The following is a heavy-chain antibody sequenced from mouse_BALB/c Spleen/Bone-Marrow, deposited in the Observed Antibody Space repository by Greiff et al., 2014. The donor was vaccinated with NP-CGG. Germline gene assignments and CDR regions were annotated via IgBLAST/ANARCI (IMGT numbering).Heavy chain of an antibody. CDR2: ISYSGST. Sequence: DVQLQESGPGLVKPSQSLSLTCTVTGYSITSDYAWNWIRQFPGNKLEWMGYISYSGSTSYNPSLKSRISITRDTSKNQFFLQLNSVTTEDTATYYCARSEGDYDSAMDYWGQGTSVTVSS. CDR1: GYSITSDYA. J-gene: IGHJ4*01. D-gene: IGHD2-4*01. V-gene: IGHV3-2*02. CDR3: ARSEGDYDSAMDY.